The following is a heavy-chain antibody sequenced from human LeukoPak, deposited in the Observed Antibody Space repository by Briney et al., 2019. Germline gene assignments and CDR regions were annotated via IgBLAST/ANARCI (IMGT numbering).Heavy chain of an antibody. J-gene: IGHJ4*02. Sequence: ASVKVSCKASGYTFNVYYMHWVRQAPGQGLEWMGWINPDNGRTNYAQKFQGRVTVTRDTSISTAYMELSRLSSDDTAVYYCARELNYDSSGYYFDYWGQGTLVTVSS. CDR1: GYTFNVYY. CDR3: ARELNYDSSGYYFDY. CDR2: INPDNGRT. V-gene: IGHV1-2*02. D-gene: IGHD3-22*01.